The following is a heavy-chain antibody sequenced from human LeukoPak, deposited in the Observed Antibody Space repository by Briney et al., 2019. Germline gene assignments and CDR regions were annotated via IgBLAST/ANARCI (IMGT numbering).Heavy chain of an antibody. V-gene: IGHV4-4*08. CDR1: GGSISIYY. Sequence: SETLSLTCTVSGGSISIYYWSWIRQRPGKGLEWSGYIANTGDTNNNPSLKSQVAISLDTSKNQLSLQLSSVTAADMAVYFCARYSGGWPYYFDYWGQGALVTVSS. D-gene: IGHD6-19*01. CDR2: IANTGDT. J-gene: IGHJ4*02. CDR3: ARYSGGWPYYFDY.